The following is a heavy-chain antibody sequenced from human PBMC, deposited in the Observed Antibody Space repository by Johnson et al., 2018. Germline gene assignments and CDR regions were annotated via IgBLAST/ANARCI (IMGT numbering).Heavy chain of an antibody. D-gene: IGHD6-6*01. Sequence: VQLVQSGGGLVQPGRSXRLSCAASGFTFDDYAMHWVRQAPGQGLEWVSGISWNSGSIGYAESVKGRFTISRDNAKNSLYLQMNSLRAEDTALYYCAKDSFEYSSSSGAFDIWGQGTMVTVSS. CDR2: ISWNSGSI. CDR3: AKDSFEYSSSSGAFDI. CDR1: GFTFDDYA. V-gene: IGHV3-9*01. J-gene: IGHJ3*02.